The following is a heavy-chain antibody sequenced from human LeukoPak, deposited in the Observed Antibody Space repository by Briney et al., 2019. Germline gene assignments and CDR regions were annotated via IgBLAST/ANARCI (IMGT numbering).Heavy chain of an antibody. V-gene: IGHV3-30*02. CDR2: IRYDGSNK. J-gene: IGHJ6*03. CDR3: AKGPGSGYQNLFGDYYRDV. Sequence: GGSLRLSCAASGFTFSSYGMHWVRQAPGKGLEWVAFIRYDGSNKYYADSVKGRFTISRDNSKNTLYLQMNSLRAEDTAVYYCAKGPGSGYQNLFGDYYRDVWGKGPTVTVSS. CDR1: GFTFSSYG. D-gene: IGHD3-3*01.